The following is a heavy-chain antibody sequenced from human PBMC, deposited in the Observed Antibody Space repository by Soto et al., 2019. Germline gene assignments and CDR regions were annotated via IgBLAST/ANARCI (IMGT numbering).Heavy chain of an antibody. D-gene: IGHD3-16*01. CDR2: INPSGAST. CDR3: ARDNSAYKSWWFDP. CDR1: GYTFTNYY. V-gene: IGHV1-46*03. Sequence: ASVKVSCKASGYTFTNYYMPWVRQAPGQGLEWMGLINPSGASTLYAQKFQGRVTMTRDTSTSTDYMELSSLTSEDTAVYYCARDNSAYKSWWFDPWGQGTLVTVSS. J-gene: IGHJ5*02.